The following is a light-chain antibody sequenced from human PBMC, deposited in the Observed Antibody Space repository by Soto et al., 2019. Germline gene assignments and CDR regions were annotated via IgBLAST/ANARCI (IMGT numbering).Light chain of an antibody. CDR1: SSDVGGYNY. CDR3: CSYAGSPWV. CDR2: EVS. Sequence: QSALTQPASVSGSPGQSITISCTGTSSDVGGYNYVSWYQQHPGTAPKLMIYEVSNRPSGVSDRFSGSRSGNTASLTISGLQAEDESDYYCCSYAGSPWVFGGGTKVTVL. J-gene: IGLJ3*02. V-gene: IGLV2-14*01.